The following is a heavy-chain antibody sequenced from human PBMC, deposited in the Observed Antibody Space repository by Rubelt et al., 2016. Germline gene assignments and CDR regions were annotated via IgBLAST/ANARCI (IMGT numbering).Heavy chain of an antibody. V-gene: IGHV1-3*01. CDR2: INVAIDNT. J-gene: IGHJ5*02. Sequence: QVQLVQSGAEVKKPGASVKVSCKASGSTFISYPCNWLRQAPGQRLEGMGWINVAIDNTKYSQTFQGRVTMTRETSASTAYMGLSSLRSEDTAVYYCALEWPIHRYVTFDPWGQGTLVTVSS. CDR1: GSTFISYP. CDR3: ALEWPIHRYVTFDP. D-gene: IGHD3-3*01.